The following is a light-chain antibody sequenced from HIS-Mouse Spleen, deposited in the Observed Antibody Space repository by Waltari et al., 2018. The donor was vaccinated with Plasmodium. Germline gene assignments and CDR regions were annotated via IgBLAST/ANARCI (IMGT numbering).Light chain of an antibody. J-gene: IGKJ3*01. CDR2: GAS. Sequence: EIVMTQSPATLSVSPGERATLSCRASQSVSSNLAWYQQKPGQAPRLRIYGASTRATGIPARFSGIVSGTAFTLTISSLQSEDFAVYYCQQYNNWSFTFGPGTKVDIK. CDR1: QSVSSN. V-gene: IGKV3-15*01. CDR3: QQYNNWSFT.